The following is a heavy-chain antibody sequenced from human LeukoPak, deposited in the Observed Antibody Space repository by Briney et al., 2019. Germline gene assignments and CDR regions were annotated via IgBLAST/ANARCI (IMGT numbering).Heavy chain of an antibody. D-gene: IGHD5-18*01. Sequence: KTSETLSLTCTVSGGSISSGSYYWGWIRQPPGKGLEWIGSIYYSGSTYYNPSLKSRVTISVDTSKNQFSLKLSSVTAADTAVYYCAREVDSYGLGDYYYGMDVWGQGTTVTVSS. CDR2: IYYSGST. V-gene: IGHV4-39*07. CDR3: AREVDSYGLGDYYYGMDV. CDR1: GGSISSGSYY. J-gene: IGHJ6*02.